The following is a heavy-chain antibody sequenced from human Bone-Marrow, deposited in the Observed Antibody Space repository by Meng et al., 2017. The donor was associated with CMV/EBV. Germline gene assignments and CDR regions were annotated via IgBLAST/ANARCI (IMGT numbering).Heavy chain of an antibody. CDR1: GGTFSSYA. V-gene: IGHV1-69*10. D-gene: IGHD2-2*01. CDR3: ARAGPCSSTSCYPPRYYGMDV. CDR2: IIPILGIA. Sequence: SVKVSCKASGGTFSSYAISWVRQAPGQGLEWMGGIIPILGIANYAQKFQGRVTITADKSTSTAYMELSSLRSEDTAVYYCARAGPCSSTSCYPPRYYGMDVWGQGTTATVSS. J-gene: IGHJ6*02.